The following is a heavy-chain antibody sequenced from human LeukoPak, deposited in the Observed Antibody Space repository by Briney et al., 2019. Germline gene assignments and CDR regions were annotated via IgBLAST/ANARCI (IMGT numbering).Heavy chain of an antibody. CDR1: GYTFTGYY. V-gene: IGHV1-2*02. CDR3: ARDQGVAGEPFDY. CDR2: INPNSGGT. Sequence: GASVKVSCKASGYTFTGYYMHWVRQAPGQGLEWMGWINPNSGGTNYAQKFQGRATMTRDTSISTAYMELSRLRSDDTAVYYCARDQGVAGEPFDYWGQGTLVTVSS. J-gene: IGHJ4*02. D-gene: IGHD1-14*01.